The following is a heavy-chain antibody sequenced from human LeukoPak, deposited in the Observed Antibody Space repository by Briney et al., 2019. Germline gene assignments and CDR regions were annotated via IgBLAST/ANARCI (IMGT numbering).Heavy chain of an antibody. J-gene: IGHJ6*02. CDR2: TFYTSKWNY. CDR1: GDSFSGNSGA. CDR3: ARGRISYFGLDV. V-gene: IGHV6-1*01. D-gene: IGHD2/OR15-2a*01. Sequence: SQTLSLTCAISGDSFSGNSGAWNWIRQSPSRGLEWLGRTFYTSKWNYEYAASVKSRITISPDTSKSQFSLQLNSVTLEDTAVYYCARGRISYFGLDVWGQGTTVTVSS.